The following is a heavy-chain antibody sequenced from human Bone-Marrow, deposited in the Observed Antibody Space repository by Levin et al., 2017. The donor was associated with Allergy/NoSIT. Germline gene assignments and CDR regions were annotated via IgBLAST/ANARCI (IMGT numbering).Heavy chain of an antibody. CDR2: INPKLGTT. CDR1: GYSFTNYE. Sequence: EASVKVSCKASGYSFTNYEINWVRQVPGQGPEWLGWINPKLGTTGYAQNLQVRVSMTSNISINTAYLELSSLRFDDTALYYCARAGGSGPIGHYYGLDVWSQGTTVAVSS. V-gene: IGHV1-8*01. D-gene: IGHD3-10*01. CDR3: ARAGGSGPIGHYYGLDV. J-gene: IGHJ6*02.